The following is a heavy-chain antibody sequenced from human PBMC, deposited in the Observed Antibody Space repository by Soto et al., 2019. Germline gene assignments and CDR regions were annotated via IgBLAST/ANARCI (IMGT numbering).Heavy chain of an antibody. V-gene: IGHV4-31*03. J-gene: IGHJ4*02. CDR3: ARGMDPRRLSQRYFDD. CDR2: IYYSGST. D-gene: IGHD2-2*01. Sequence: SETLSLTCTVSGGSISSGGYYWSWIRQHPGKGLEWIGYIYYSGSTYYNPSLKSRVTISVDTSKNQFSLKLSSVTAADTAVYYCARGMDPRRLSQRYFDDWGQGTLVTVSS. CDR1: GGSISSGGYY.